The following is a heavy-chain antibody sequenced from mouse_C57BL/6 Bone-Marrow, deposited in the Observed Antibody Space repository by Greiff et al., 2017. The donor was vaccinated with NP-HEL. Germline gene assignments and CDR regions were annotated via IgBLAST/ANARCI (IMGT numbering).Heavy chain of an antibody. V-gene: IGHV14-4*01. Sequence: DVQLVESGAELVRPGASVKLSCTASGFNIKDDYMHWVKQRPEQGLEWIGWIDPENGDTEYASKFQGKATITADTSSNTAYLQRSSLTSEDTAVYYCTTGIFDYWGQGTTRTVSS. CDR3: TTGIFDY. CDR2: IDPENGDT. J-gene: IGHJ2*01. CDR1: GFNIKDDY.